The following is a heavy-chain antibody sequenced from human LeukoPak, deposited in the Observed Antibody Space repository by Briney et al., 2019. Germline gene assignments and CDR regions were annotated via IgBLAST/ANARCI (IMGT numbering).Heavy chain of an antibody. J-gene: IGHJ5*02. Sequence: SETLSLTCTVSGGSISSYYWSWIRQPPGKGLEWIGYIYYSGSTNYNPSLKSRVTISVDTSKNQFSLKLSSVTAADTAVYYCARDLGYSGRLGWFGPWGQGTLVTVSS. CDR3: ARDLGYSGRLGWFGP. D-gene: IGHD1-26*01. CDR1: GGSISSYY. CDR2: IYYSGST. V-gene: IGHV4-59*01.